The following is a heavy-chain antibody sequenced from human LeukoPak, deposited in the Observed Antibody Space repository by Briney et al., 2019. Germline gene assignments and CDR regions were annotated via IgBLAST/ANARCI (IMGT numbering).Heavy chain of an antibody. V-gene: IGHV4-39*07. D-gene: IGHD6-19*01. J-gene: IGHJ5*02. CDR3: ARGDLLAVAATWAFDP. Sequence: KASETLSLTGTVSGGSISSSSYYWGWIRQPPGKGLEWIGSIYYSGSTYYNPSLKSRVTISFDTSKNQFSLHLRSVTAADTAVYYCARGDLLAVAATWAFDPWGQGTLVTVSS. CDR2: IYYSGST. CDR1: GGSISSSSYY.